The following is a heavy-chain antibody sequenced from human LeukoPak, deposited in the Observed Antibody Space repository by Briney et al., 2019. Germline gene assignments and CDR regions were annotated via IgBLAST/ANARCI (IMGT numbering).Heavy chain of an antibody. CDR1: GFTFSSYA. V-gene: IGHV3-30*04. Sequence: QSGGSLRLSCAASGFTFSSYAMHWVRQAPGKGLEWVAVISYDGSNKYYADSVKGRFTISRDSSKNTLYLQMNSLRAEDTAVYHCARDLWDTGDYVGAFDIWGQGTMVTVSS. CDR2: ISYDGSNK. CDR3: ARDLWDTGDYVGAFDI. D-gene: IGHD4-17*01. J-gene: IGHJ3*02.